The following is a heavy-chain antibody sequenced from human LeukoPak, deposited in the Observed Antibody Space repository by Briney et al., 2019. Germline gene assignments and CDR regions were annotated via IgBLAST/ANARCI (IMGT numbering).Heavy chain of an antibody. V-gene: IGHV1-8*01. CDR3: ARDQYPYGLDV. CDR2: MNPKTGNT. Sequence: ASVKLSCKASGYVFPNYDINWVRQATGQGLEWMGWMNPKTGNTGYAQKFQGRVTMTRDTSTNTAYMELSSLRLEDTAVYYCARDQYPYGLDVWGQGTTVTVSS. CDR1: GYVFPNYD. D-gene: IGHD2-2*01. J-gene: IGHJ6*02.